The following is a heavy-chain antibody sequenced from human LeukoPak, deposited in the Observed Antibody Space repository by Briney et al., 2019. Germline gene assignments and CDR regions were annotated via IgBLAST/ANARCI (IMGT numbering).Heavy chain of an antibody. J-gene: IGHJ4*02. Sequence: SVKVSCKASGGTFSSYAISWVRQAPGQGLEWMGGIIPIFGTANYAQKFQGRVTITTDESTSTAYVELSSLRSEDTAVYYCARGIRDGYNPYFFDYWGQGTLVTVSS. V-gene: IGHV1-69*05. CDR3: ARGIRDGYNPYFFDY. CDR1: GGTFSSYA. CDR2: IIPIFGTA. D-gene: IGHD5-24*01.